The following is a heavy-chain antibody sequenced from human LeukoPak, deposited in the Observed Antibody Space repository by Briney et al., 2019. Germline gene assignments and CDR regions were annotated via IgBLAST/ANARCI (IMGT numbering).Heavy chain of an antibody. CDR2: INPSGSST. Sequence: ASVRVSCKASGYTFTSYYMHWVRQAPGQGLEWMGIINPSGSSTSYAQKFQGRVTMSRDTSTSTVYMELSNLRSEDTAVYYCVRGVSNSASGLPTRYFDYWGQGTLVTVSS. J-gene: IGHJ4*02. CDR3: VRGVSNSASGLPTRYFDY. V-gene: IGHV1-46*01. D-gene: IGHD5-12*01. CDR1: GYTFTSYY.